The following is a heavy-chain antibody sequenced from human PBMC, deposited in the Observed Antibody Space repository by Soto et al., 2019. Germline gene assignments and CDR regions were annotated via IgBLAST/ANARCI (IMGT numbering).Heavy chain of an antibody. CDR1: GFTVSNNY. J-gene: IGHJ4*02. CDR3: GTERGGGGY. D-gene: IGHD3-10*01. Sequence: EVQLVESGGGLIQPGGSLRLSCAVSGFTVSNNYMSWVRQAPGKGLEGVSVIYSGGYTAYGDSVKGRFTISRDNSKNTLYLEKTRPGAADPAVYYAGTERGGGGYWGQGTLVTVSS. V-gene: IGHV3-53*01. CDR2: IYSGGYT.